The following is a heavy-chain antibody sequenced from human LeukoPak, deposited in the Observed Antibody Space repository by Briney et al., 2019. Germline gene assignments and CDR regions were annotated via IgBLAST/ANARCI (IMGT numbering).Heavy chain of an antibody. Sequence: SETLSLTCTVSGGSISSYYWSWIRQPPGKGLEWIGEINHGGSTNYNPSLKSRVTISVDTSKNQFSLKLSSVTAADTAVYYCARGRRRYCSSTSCFSLSWFDPWGQGTLVTVSS. V-gene: IGHV4-34*01. CDR2: INHGGST. CDR3: ARGRRRYCSSTSCFSLSWFDP. D-gene: IGHD2-2*01. CDR1: GGSISSYY. J-gene: IGHJ5*02.